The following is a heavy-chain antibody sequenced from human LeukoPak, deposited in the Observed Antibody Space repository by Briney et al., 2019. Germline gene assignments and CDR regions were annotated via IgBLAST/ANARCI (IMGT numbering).Heavy chain of an antibody. CDR1: GFTLTTYA. J-gene: IGHJ6*02. V-gene: IGHV3-23*01. Sequence: GGSLRLSCAASGFTLTTYAMTWVRQAPGKGLEWVSGITASGPTTYYADSVKGRFTFSRDNSKNTLYLQMNSLRAEDTAVYYCARDIRVTATLNYYYYGMDVWGQGTTVTVSS. CDR2: ITASGPTT. CDR3: ARDIRVTATLNYYYYGMDV. D-gene: IGHD2-15*01.